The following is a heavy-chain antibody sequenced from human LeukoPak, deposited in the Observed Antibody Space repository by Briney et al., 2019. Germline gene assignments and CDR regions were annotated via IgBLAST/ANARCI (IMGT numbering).Heavy chain of an antibody. Sequence: SETLSLTCTVSGVSISSGDYYWSWLRQPPGKGLEWIGYIYYSGSTNYNPSLKSRVTMSVDSSKNQFSLILISVTAADTAVYYCARDLDWNYADYWGQGTLVTVSS. V-gene: IGHV4-61*08. CDR2: IYYSGST. J-gene: IGHJ4*02. CDR1: GVSISSGDYY. CDR3: ARDLDWNYADY. D-gene: IGHD1-7*01.